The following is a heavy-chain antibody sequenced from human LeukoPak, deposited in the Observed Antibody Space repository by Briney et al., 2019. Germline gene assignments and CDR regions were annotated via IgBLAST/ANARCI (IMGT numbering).Heavy chain of an antibody. CDR3: AKDYYGDYASGGYGDY. V-gene: IGHV3-9*01. D-gene: IGHD4-17*01. J-gene: IGHJ4*02. CDR1: GFTFDDYA. Sequence: QTGGSLRLSCAASGFTFDDYAMPWVRQAPGKGLEWVSGISWNSGSIGYADSVKGRFTISRDNAKNSLYLQMNSLRAEDTALYYCAKDYYGDYASGGYGDYWGQGTLVTVSS. CDR2: ISWNSGSI.